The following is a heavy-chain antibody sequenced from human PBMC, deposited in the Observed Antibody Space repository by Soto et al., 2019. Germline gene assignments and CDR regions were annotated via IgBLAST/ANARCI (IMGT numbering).Heavy chain of an antibody. CDR1: GFTFSSYG. V-gene: IGHV3-33*01. D-gene: IGHD3-10*01. Sequence: QVQLVESGGGVVQPGRSLRLSCAASGFTFSSYGMHWVRQAPGKGLEWVAVIWYDGSNKYYADSVKGRFTISRDNSKNTLYLQMNSLRAEDTAVYYCARVKRFGELLPNYFDYWGQGTLVTVSS. CDR3: ARVKRFGELLPNYFDY. CDR2: IWYDGSNK. J-gene: IGHJ4*02.